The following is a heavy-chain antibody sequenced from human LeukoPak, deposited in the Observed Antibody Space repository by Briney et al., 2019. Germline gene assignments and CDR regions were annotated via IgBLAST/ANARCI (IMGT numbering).Heavy chain of an antibody. CDR2: IWDDGITK. CDR1: GFTFSSYG. V-gene: IGHV3-33*06. Sequence: GGSLRLSCAASGFTFSSYGMHWVRQAPGKGLEWVAVIWDDGITKHYADSVKGRFSISRDNSKNTLYLQINSLRVEDTAVYYCAKARIPSGNGYYSDWGQGTLVTVSS. D-gene: IGHD3-22*01. J-gene: IGHJ4*02. CDR3: AKARIPSGNGYYSD.